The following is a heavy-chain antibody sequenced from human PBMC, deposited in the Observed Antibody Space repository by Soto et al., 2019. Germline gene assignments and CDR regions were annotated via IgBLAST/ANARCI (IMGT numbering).Heavy chain of an antibody. CDR2: IIPIFGTA. Sequence: GASVKVSCKASGGTFSSYAISWVRQAPGQGLEWMGGIIPIFGTANYAQKFQGRVTITADESTSTAYMELSSLRSEDTAVYYCARGQVYSSGWYYYYYGMDVWGQGTTVTVSS. V-gene: IGHV1-69*13. CDR1: GGTFSSYA. J-gene: IGHJ6*02. CDR3: ARGQVYSSGWYYYYYGMDV. D-gene: IGHD6-19*01.